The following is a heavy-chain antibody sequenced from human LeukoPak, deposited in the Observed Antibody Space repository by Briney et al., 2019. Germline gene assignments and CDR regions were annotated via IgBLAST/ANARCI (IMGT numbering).Heavy chain of an antibody. Sequence: GGSLRLSCAASGFTFSSYAMSWVRQAPGKGLEWVSVISGSGDSTYYADSVKGRFTISRDNSKNTLYLQMNSLRAEDTAVYYCAKDLSAVGTTGFDSWGQGTRVTVAS. CDR2: ISGSGDST. CDR3: AKDLSAVGTTGFDS. V-gene: IGHV3-23*01. J-gene: IGHJ4*02. CDR1: GFTFSSYA. D-gene: IGHD1-26*01.